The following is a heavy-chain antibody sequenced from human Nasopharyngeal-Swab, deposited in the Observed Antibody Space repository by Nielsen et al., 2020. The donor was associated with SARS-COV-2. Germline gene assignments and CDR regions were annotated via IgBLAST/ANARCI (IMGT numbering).Heavy chain of an antibody. CDR2: LNTETGHP. D-gene: IGHD1-1*01. CDR3: AREKTIDNIYYGMDA. V-gene: IGHV7-4-1*02. Sequence: ASVKVSCKASGYTFRNFAINWVPQAPGQGLEWMGWLNTETGHPTYAQGFTGRYVFSLDTSVSTAYLQINSLKAADTALYFCAREKTIDNIYYGMDAWGQGTTVTVSS. J-gene: IGHJ6*02. CDR1: GYTFRNFA.